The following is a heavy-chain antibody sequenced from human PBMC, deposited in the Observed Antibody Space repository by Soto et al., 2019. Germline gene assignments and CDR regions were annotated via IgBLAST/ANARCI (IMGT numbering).Heavy chain of an antibody. CDR3: ARIQYTWFDP. CDR2: ISAYNANT. Sequence: QVQPVQSGAEVKKPGASVKVSCKTSGYTFTSYSITWVRQAPGQGLEWMGRISAYNANTHYAQNLQGRVTMTTDTSTSTAYMELRSLRSDDTAVYYCARIQYTWFDPWGQGTLVTVSS. CDR1: GYTFTSYS. J-gene: IGHJ5*02. V-gene: IGHV1-18*04.